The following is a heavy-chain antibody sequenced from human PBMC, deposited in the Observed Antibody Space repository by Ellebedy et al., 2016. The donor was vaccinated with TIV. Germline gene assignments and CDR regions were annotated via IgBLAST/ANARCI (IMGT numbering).Heavy chain of an antibody. D-gene: IGHD2-8*01. CDR1: GYTFINYG. J-gene: IGHJ6*02. CDR2: NNPYNGNT. Sequence: AASVKVSCKASGYTFINYGIGWVRQAPGQGLEWMGWNNPYNGNTNYAQKFQGRVTMTTDTSTSPAYMELRSLRPDDTAVFYCARGVYALRSAYYGMDIWGQGTTVTVSS. V-gene: IGHV1-18*04. CDR3: ARGVYALRSAYYGMDI.